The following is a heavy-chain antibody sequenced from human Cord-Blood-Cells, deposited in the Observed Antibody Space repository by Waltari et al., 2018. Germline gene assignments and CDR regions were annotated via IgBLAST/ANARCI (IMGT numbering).Heavy chain of an antibody. CDR3: ARGGELPFDY. J-gene: IGHJ4*02. CDR1: GGSFSGYY. D-gene: IGHD1-26*01. V-gene: IGHV4-34*01. Sequence: QVQLQQWGAGLLKPSETLSLTCAVYGGSFSGYYWSWIRQPPGKGLEWIGEINHSGSTNYNPSLKRRVTISVDTSKNQFSLKLSSVTAADTAVYYCARGGELPFDYWGQGTLVTVSS. CDR2: INHSGST.